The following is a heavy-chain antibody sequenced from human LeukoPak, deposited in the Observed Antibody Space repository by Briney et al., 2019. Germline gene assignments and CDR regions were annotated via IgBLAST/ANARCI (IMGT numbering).Heavy chain of an antibody. CDR2: TVSEIDGGTT. CDR3: TTDEDWNYARKDV. V-gene: IGHV3-15*04. D-gene: IGHD1-7*01. Sequence: GGSLRLSCAASGFTLDYAWMSWVRQVPGKGLEWVGQTVSEIDGGTTDYAAPVKGRFTISRDDSKSTLYLQMNSLKIEDTAVYYCTTDEDWNYARKDVWGQGATVIVSS. CDR1: GFTLDYAW. J-gene: IGHJ6*02.